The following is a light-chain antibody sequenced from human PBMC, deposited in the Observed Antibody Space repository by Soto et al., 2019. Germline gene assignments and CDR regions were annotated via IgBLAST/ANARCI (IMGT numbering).Light chain of an antibody. J-gene: IGLJ7*01. CDR1: NNDIGNYKY. Sequence: QSALTQPASVSGSPGQSITISCTGTNNDIGNYKYVSWYQQHPGKAPKLLIYEISNRPLGISNRFSGSKSGNTASLTISGLKGEDEAHYHCSSYTTSSTVIFGGGTQLTVL. CDR2: EIS. V-gene: IGLV2-14*01. CDR3: SSYTTSSTVI.